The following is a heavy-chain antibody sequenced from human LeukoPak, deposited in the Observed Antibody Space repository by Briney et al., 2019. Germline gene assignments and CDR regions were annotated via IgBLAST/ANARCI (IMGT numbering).Heavy chain of an antibody. CDR2: IYPGDSDT. V-gene: IGHV5-51*01. CDR1: GYSFTSCW. D-gene: IGHD6-6*01. J-gene: IGHJ5*02. CDR3: ARLEYSSSAGNNWFDL. Sequence: GESLKISCKGSGYSFTSCWIGWVRQMPGKGLEWMGIIYPGDSDTRYSPSFQGQVTISADKSISTAYLQWSSLKASDTAMYYCARLEYSSSAGNNWFDLWGQGTLVTVYS.